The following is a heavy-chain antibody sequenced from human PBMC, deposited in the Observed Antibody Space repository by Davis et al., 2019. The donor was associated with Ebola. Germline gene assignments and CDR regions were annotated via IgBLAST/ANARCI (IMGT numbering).Heavy chain of an antibody. CDR3: ARVYSGYDSDFDY. V-gene: IGHV3-48*04. CDR1: GFTFSSYS. D-gene: IGHD5-12*01. CDR2: ISSSSSTI. Sequence: PGGSLRLSCAASGFTFSSYSMNWVRQAPGKGLEWVSYISSSSSTIYYADSVKGRFTISRDNAKNSLYLQMNSLRAEDTAVYYCARVYSGYDSDFDYWGQGTLVTVSS. J-gene: IGHJ4*02.